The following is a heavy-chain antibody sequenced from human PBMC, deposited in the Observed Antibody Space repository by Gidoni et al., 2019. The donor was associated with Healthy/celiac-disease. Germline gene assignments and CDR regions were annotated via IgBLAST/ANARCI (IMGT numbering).Heavy chain of an antibody. CDR2: IYTSGST. CDR3: ARDGGGTFDY. CDR1: GGSISSGSYY. V-gene: IGHV4-61*02. J-gene: IGHJ4*02. D-gene: IGHD2-15*01. Sequence: QVQLQESGPGLVKPSQTLSLTCPVSGGSISSGSYYWSWIRQPAGKGLEWIGRIYTSGSTNYNPSLKSRVTISVDTSKNQFSLKLSSVTAADTAVYYCARDGGGTFDYWGQGTLVTVSS.